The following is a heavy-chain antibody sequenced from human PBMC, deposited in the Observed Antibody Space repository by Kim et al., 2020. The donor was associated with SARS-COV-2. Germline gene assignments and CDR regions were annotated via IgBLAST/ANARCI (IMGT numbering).Heavy chain of an antibody. CDR1: GDPIWSYF. J-gene: IGHJ5*01. CDR3: ARCPGVPVAAPWFDS. D-gene: IGHD6-19*01. Sequence: SETLSLTCSVSGDPIWSYFWAWIRQPPGKGLEWIGHIYFAGSTNYSPSLKSRATISLDRSKNQFSLRLNNVTAADTGVYYCARCPGVPVAAPWFDSWGQGTLVTVSS. V-gene: IGHV4-59*13. CDR2: IYFAGST.